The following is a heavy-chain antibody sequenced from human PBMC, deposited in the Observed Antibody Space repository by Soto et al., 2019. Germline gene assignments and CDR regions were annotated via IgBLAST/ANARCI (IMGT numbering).Heavy chain of an antibody. V-gene: IGHV3-30-3*01. CDR1: GFTFSRYS. CDR2: ISYDETNE. CDR3: SRAPFDSSGYFAY. D-gene: IGHD3-22*01. J-gene: IGHJ4*02. Sequence: GGSLRLSCAASGFTFSRYSVHWVRQAPGKGLEWVAAISYDETNESYADSVKGRFTISRDNSKNTMFLQMSSLGPEDTAVYFCSRAPFDSSGYFAYWGQGTLVTVS.